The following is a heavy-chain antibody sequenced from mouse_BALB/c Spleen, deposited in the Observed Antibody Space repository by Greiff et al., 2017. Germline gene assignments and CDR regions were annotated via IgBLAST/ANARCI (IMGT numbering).Heavy chain of an antibody. CDR1: GYTFTSYW. J-gene: IGHJ2*01. V-gene: IGHV1-7*01. CDR3: ARSYYGNPVYFDY. D-gene: IGHD2-1*01. CDR2: INPSTGYT. Sequence: VQVVESGAELAKPGASVKMSCKASGYTFTSYWMHWVKQRPGQGLEWIGYINPSTGYTEYNQKFKDKATLTADKSSSTAYMQLSSLTSEDSAVYYCARSYYGNPVYFDYWGQGTTLTVSS.